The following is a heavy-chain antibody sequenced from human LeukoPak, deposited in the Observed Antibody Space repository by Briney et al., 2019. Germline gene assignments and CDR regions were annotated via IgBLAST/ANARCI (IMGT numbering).Heavy chain of an antibody. CDR3: ARSIAGGGHFDY. V-gene: IGHV3-30*03. CDR2: ISYHGSNK. CDR1: GFTFSSYG. Sequence: GRSLRLSCAASGFTFSSYGMYWVRQAPGKGLEWVAVISYHGSNKYYADSVKGRFTISRDNSKNTLYFQMNGLRAEDTAVYYCARSIAGGGHFDYWGQGTLVTVSS. J-gene: IGHJ4*02. D-gene: IGHD1-26*01.